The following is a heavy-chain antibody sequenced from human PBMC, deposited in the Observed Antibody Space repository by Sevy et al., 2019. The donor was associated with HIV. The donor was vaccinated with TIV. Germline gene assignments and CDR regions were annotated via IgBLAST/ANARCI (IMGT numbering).Heavy chain of an antibody. V-gene: IGHV3-30*04. Sequence: GGSLRLSCAASGFTFSSYAMHWVHQAPGKELEWVAVISYDGSNKYYADSVKGRFTISRDNSKNTLYLQMNSLRAEDTAVYYCARTSVGATTGFDYWGQGTLVTVSS. CDR2: ISYDGSNK. CDR3: ARTSVGATTGFDY. D-gene: IGHD1-26*01. CDR1: GFTFSSYA. J-gene: IGHJ4*02.